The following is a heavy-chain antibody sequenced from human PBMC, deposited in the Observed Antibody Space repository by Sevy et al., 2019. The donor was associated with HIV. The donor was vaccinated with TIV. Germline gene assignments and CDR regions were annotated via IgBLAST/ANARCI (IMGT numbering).Heavy chain of an antibody. J-gene: IGHJ6*02. Sequence: GGSLRLSCAASGFTFSNYAMNWVRQTPGKGLEWVSSISGSGDNTYYADSVKGRFTISRDISYNTVTLQMSSLRAEDTAVYYCAKNENFWSGYLAIDFWGQGTTVTVSS. CDR2: ISGSGDNT. CDR1: GFTFSNYA. CDR3: AKNENFWSGYLAIDF. V-gene: IGHV3-23*01. D-gene: IGHD3-3*01.